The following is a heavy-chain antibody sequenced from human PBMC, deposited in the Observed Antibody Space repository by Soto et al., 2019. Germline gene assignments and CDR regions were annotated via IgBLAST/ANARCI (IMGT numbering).Heavy chain of an antibody. D-gene: IGHD3-3*01. CDR2: ISGSGGST. CDR1: GFTFSSYA. J-gene: IGHJ4*02. V-gene: IGHV3-23*01. CDR3: AKASGPIFGVVIAVPQPDFDY. Sequence: PGGSLRLSCAASGFTFSSYAMSWVRQAPGKGLEWVSAISGSGGSTYYADSVKGRFTISRDNSKNTLYLQMNSLRAEDTAVYYCAKASGPIFGVVIAVPQPDFDYWGQGTLVTVSS.